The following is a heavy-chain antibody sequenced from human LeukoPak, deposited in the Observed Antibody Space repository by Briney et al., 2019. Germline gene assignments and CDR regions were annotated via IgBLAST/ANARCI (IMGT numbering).Heavy chain of an antibody. Sequence: PSETLSLTCAVYGGSFSGYYWSWIRQSPGKGLEWIGEINHSGSTNYNPSLKSRVTISVDTSKNQFSLKLSSVTAADTAVYYCARGNGGLPYYFDYWGQGTLVTVSS. CDR1: GGSFSGYY. CDR2: INHSGST. J-gene: IGHJ4*02. V-gene: IGHV4-34*01. D-gene: IGHD2-8*01. CDR3: ARGNGGLPYYFDY.